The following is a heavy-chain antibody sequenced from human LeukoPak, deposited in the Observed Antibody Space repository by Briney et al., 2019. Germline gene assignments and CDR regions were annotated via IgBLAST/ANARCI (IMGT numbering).Heavy chain of an antibody. D-gene: IGHD3-10*01. Sequence: GGSLRLSCAASGFTFSSYGMHWVRQAPGKGLEWVAVISYDGSNKYYADSVKGRFTISRDNSKNTLYLQMNSLRAEDTAVYYCAKDKRPMVRGPTQEYYYGMDVWGQGTTVTVSS. CDR3: AKDKRPMVRGPTQEYYYGMDV. CDR1: GFTFSSYG. J-gene: IGHJ6*02. CDR2: ISYDGSNK. V-gene: IGHV3-30*18.